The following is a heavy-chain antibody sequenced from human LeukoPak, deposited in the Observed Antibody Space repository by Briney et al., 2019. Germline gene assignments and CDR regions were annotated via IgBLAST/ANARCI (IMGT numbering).Heavy chain of an antibody. CDR1: GGSISSSSYY. CDR2: IYYSGST. J-gene: IGHJ4*02. D-gene: IGHD4-17*01. Sequence: SETLSLTCTVSGGSISSSSYYWGWIRQPPGKGLEWIGSIYYSGSTYYNPSLKSRVTISVDTSKNQFSLKLSSVTAADTAVYYCARLRLVTTTVTTLVLDYWGQGTLVTVSS. V-gene: IGHV4-39*01. CDR3: ARLRLVTTTVTTLVLDY.